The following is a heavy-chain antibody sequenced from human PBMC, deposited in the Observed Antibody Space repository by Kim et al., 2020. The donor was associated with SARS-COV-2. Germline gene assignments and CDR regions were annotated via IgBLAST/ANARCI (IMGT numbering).Heavy chain of an antibody. J-gene: IGHJ4*02. V-gene: IGHV3-64D*09. CDR3: VKVDSTYYYDSSGDY. D-gene: IGHD3-22*01. CDR1: GFTFSSYA. CDR2: ISSNGGST. Sequence: GGSLRLSCSASGFTFSSYAMHWVRQAPGKGLEYVSAISSNGGSTYYADSVKGRFTISRDNSKNTLYLQMSSLRAEDTAVYYCVKVDSTYYYDSSGDYWGQGTLVTVSS.